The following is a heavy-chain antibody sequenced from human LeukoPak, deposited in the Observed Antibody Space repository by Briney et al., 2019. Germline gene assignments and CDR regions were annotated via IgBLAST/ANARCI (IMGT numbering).Heavy chain of an antibody. V-gene: IGHV1-3*01. CDR1: GYTFTSYA. CDR3: ARDWEQNYWPQGFDY. J-gene: IGHJ4*02. CDR2: INAGNGNT. D-gene: IGHD1-26*01. Sequence: ASVKVSCKASGYTFTSYAMHWVRQAPGQRLEWMGWINAGNGNTKYSQKFQGRVTITRDTSASTAYMELSSLRSEDTAVYYCARDWEQNYWPQGFDYWGQGTLVTVSS.